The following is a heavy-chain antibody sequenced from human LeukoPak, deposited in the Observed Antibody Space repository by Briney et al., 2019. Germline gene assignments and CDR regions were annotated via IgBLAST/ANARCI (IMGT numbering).Heavy chain of an antibody. D-gene: IGHD2-15*01. CDR2: INYSGST. CDR3: ATPSKQGYCSGGSCYSLDYYYGMDV. CDR1: GGSFSGYY. V-gene: IGHV4-34*01. J-gene: IGHJ6*02. Sequence: PSETLSLTCAVYGGSFSGYYWSWIRQPPGKGLEWIGEINYSGSTNYNPSLKSRVTISVDTSKNQFSLKLSSVTATDTAVYYCATPSKQGYCSGGSCYSLDYYYGMDVWGQGTTVTVSS.